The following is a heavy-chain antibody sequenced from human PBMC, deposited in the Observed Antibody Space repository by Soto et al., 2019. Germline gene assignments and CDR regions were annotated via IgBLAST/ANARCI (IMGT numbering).Heavy chain of an antibody. CDR3: AGGGYDFWSGYQPYYYYYGMDV. D-gene: IGHD3-3*01. CDR2: TYHSGNP. Sequence: TSETLSLTCDVSGDTISTGGYTWAWIRQPPGKALEWIGHTYHSGNPYYNPSLKSRVIISVDRSKNQFSLKLSSVTAADTAVYYCAGGGYDFWSGYQPYYYYYGMDVWGQGTTVTVSS. J-gene: IGHJ6*02. CDR1: GDTISTGGYT. V-gene: IGHV4-30-2*01.